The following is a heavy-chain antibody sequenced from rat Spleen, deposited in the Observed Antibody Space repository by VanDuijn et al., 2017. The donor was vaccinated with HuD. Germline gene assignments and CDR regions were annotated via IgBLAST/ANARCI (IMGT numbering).Heavy chain of an antibody. V-gene: IGHV5-7*01. CDR3: ASLTGSRDYFDY. D-gene: IGHD5-1*01. Sequence: EVQLVESGGGLVQPGRSLKLSCVASGFTFSDYNMAWVRQAPKKGLEWVATISYDGSSTYYRDSVKGRFTISRDNAKSTLYLQMDNVRSEDTATYYCASLTGSRDYFDYWGQGVMVTVSS. CDR1: GFTFSDYN. CDR2: ISYDGSST. J-gene: IGHJ2*01.